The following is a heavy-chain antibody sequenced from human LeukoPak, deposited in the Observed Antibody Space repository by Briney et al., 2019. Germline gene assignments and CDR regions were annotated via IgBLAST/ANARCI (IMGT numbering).Heavy chain of an antibody. J-gene: IGHJ4*02. V-gene: IGHV3-23*01. CDR3: ARYFLD. CDR1: GFTFTSNA. Sequence: GGSLRLSYAASGFTFTSNAFNWVRQSPGKGLEWVSAISDSGGITDYADSVRGRFTISRDNSKNTLYLQMNSLRVEDTAVYYCARYFLDWGQGTLVTVSS. CDR2: ISDSGGIT.